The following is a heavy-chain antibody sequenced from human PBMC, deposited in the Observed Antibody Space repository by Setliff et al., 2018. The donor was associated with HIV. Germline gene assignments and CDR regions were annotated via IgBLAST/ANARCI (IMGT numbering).Heavy chain of an antibody. CDR2: VYYSGST. CDR3: AKLLPAADMAREIDS. CDR1: DGSISSRNYY. D-gene: IGHD2-2*01. V-gene: IGHV4-39*01. J-gene: IGHJ4*02. Sequence: SETLSLTCTVSDGSISSRNYYWAWLRQPPGKGLEWIGTVYYSGSTHYNPSLKSRVTISVDTSKNQFSLKLISVRAADTAVYYCAKLLPAADMAREIDSWGQGTLVTVSS.